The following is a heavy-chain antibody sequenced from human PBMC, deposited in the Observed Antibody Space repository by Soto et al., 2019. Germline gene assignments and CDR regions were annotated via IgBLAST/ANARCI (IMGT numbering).Heavy chain of an antibody. CDR3: ARRGSGSYSDY. J-gene: IGHJ4*02. Sequence: QLQLQESGPGLVKPSETLSLTCTVSGGSISSSSYYWGWIRQPPGKGLEWIGSIDYSGSTYYNPALKRRVTISVDTSKNPFPLKLSSVTAADTAVYYCARRGSGSYSDYWGQGTLVTVSS. V-gene: IGHV4-39*01. CDR2: IDYSGST. CDR1: GGSISSSSYY. D-gene: IGHD3-10*01.